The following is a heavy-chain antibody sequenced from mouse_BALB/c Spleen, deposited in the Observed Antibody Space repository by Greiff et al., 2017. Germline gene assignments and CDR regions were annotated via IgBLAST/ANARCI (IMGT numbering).Heavy chain of an antibody. Sequence: EVKLVESGGGLVQPGGSRKLSCAASGFTFSSFGMHWVRQAPEKGLEWVAYISSGSSTIYYADTVKGRFTISRDNPKNTLFLQMTSLRSEDTAMYYCARRYITTVNCDMDYWGQGTSVTVSS. J-gene: IGHJ4*01. V-gene: IGHV5-17*02. D-gene: IGHD1-1*01. CDR3: ARRYITTVNCDMDY. CDR1: GFTFSSFG. CDR2: ISSGSSTI.